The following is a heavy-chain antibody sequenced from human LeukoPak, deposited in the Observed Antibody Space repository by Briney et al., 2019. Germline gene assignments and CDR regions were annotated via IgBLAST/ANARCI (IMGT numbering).Heavy chain of an antibody. D-gene: IGHD3-22*01. CDR1: GFTFSSYA. CDR3: ARSIGYSYELDY. V-gene: IGHV3-30*04. Sequence: PGRSLRLSCAASGFTFSSYAMHWVRQAPGKGLEWVAVISYDGSNKYYADSVKGRFTISRDNSKNTLYLQMNSLRAEDTAVYYCARSIGYSYELDYGGQGTLVTVSS. CDR2: ISYDGSNK. J-gene: IGHJ4*02.